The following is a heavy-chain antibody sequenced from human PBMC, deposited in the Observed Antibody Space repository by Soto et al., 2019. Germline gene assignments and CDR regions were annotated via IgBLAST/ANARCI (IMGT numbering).Heavy chain of an antibody. CDR2: ISSSSIYI. D-gene: IGHD3-22*01. J-gene: IGHJ5*02. CDR1: GFTFSSYS. Sequence: PGGSLRLSCAASGFTFSSYSMNWVRQAPGKGLEWVSSISSSSIYIYYADSVEGRFTISRDNAKNSLYLQMNSLRAEDTAVYYCARGYYYDSSGYSSWGQGTLVTVS. CDR3: ARGYYYDSSGYSS. V-gene: IGHV3-21*01.